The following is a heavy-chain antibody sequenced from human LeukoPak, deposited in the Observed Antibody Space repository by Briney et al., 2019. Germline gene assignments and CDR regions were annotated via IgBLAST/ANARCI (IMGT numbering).Heavy chain of an antibody. CDR3: ARDPAYGALDI. Sequence: GGSLRLSCEASGFTFSNSYMSWVRQAPGKGLEWVAIINPDGSQGSYVDSVKGRFAISRDNALNSLFLQMSSLSAEDTAVYYCARDPAYGALDIWGQGTTVTVSS. CDR1: GFTFSNSY. V-gene: IGHV3-7*01. CDR2: INPDGSQG. J-gene: IGHJ3*02. D-gene: IGHD2-21*01.